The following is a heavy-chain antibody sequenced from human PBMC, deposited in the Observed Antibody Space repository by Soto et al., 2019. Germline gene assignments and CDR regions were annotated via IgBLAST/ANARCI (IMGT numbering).Heavy chain of an antibody. CDR2: INAGNGNT. V-gene: IGHV1-3*01. CDR3: ASDGDYAWYYGMDV. D-gene: IGHD4-17*01. CDR1: GYTFASYA. Sequence: ASVKVSCKASGYTFASYAMHWVRQAPGQRLEWMGWINAGNGNTKYSQKFQGRVTITRDTSASTAYMELSSLRSEDTAVYYCASDGDYAWYYGMDVWGQGTTVTVSS. J-gene: IGHJ6*02.